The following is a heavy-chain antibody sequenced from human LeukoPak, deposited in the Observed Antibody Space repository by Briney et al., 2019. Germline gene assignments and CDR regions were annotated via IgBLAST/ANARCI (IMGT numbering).Heavy chain of an antibody. CDR3: ASSCVYRGSWYYYFDH. J-gene: IGHJ4*02. D-gene: IGHD3-22*01. Sequence: PSETLSLTCAVYGGSFSGYYWGWIRQTPGKGLEYIGEINHSGTTNYNPSLKSRVTISADTFKNQFSLKLSSVTAADTAVYYCASSCVYRGSWYYYFDHWEGALVTVSS. CDR2: INHSGTT. CDR1: GGSFSGYY. V-gene: IGHV4-34*01.